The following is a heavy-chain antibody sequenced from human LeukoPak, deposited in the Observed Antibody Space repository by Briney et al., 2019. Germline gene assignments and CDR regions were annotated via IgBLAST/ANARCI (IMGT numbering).Heavy chain of an antibody. D-gene: IGHD1-26*01. CDR2: INPSGGST. CDR3: AREVGATTGSNYYYYYYMDV. V-gene: IGHV1-46*01. J-gene: IGHJ6*03. CDR1: GYTFTSYY. Sequence: ASVKVSCKASGYTFTSYYMHWVRQAPGQGLEWMGIINPSGGSTSYAQKFQGRVTMTRDMSTSTDYMELSSLRAEDTAVYYCAREVGATTGSNYYYYYYMDVWGKGTTVTVSS.